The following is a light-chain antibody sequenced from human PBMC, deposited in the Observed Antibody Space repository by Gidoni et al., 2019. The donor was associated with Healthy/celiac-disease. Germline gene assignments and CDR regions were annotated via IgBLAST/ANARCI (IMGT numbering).Light chain of an antibody. Sequence: EIVMTQSPATLSVSPGERATLSCRASQSVNSNLAWYQQKPGQAPRLLIYGASTRATGIPARFSGSGSGTEFTLTISSLQSEDFAVYYCQQYNNWPVFGQGTKVEIK. CDR1: QSVNSN. CDR3: QQYNNWPV. V-gene: IGKV3-15*01. J-gene: IGKJ1*01. CDR2: GAS.